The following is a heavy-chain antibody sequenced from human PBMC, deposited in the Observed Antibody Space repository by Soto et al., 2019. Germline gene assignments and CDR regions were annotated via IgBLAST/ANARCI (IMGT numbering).Heavy chain of an antibody. CDR3: ARESANYDFWSGYYSNWFDP. Sequence: GASVKVSCKASGYTFTGYYMHCVRQAPGQGLEWMGWINPNSGGTNYAQKFQGRVTMTRDTSISTAYMELSRLRSDDTAVYYCARESANYDFWSGYYSNWFDPWGQGTLVTVSS. V-gene: IGHV1-2*02. J-gene: IGHJ5*02. CDR1: GYTFTGYY. CDR2: INPNSGGT. D-gene: IGHD3-3*01.